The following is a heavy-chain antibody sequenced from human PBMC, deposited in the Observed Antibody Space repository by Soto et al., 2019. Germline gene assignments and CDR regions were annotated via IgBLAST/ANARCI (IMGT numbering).Heavy chain of an antibody. J-gene: IGHJ4*02. CDR2: IIPIFGTA. CDR3: AVPGSYDRAPTPYFDY. V-gene: IGHV1-69*13. D-gene: IGHD3-10*01. CDR1: GGTFSSYA. Sequence: SVKVSCKASGGTFSSYAISWVRQAPGQGLEWMGGIIPIFGTANYAQKFQGRVTITADESTSTAYMELSSLRSEDTAVYYCAVPGSYDRAPTPYFDYWGQGTLVTVSA.